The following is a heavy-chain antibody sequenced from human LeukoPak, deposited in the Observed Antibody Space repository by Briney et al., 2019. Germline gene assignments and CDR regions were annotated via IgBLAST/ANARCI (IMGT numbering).Heavy chain of an antibody. CDR3: AKETERPQPTSRRKNYYYYYMDV. J-gene: IGHJ6*03. CDR2: IYYSGST. D-gene: IGHD6-25*01. Sequence: SETLSLTCTVSGGSISSYYWSWIRQPPGKGLEWIGYIYYSGSTNYNPSLKSRVTISVDTSKNQFSLKLSSVTAADTALYYCAKETERPQPTSRRKNYYYYYMDVWGKGTTVTISS. CDR1: GGSISSYY. V-gene: IGHV4-59*12.